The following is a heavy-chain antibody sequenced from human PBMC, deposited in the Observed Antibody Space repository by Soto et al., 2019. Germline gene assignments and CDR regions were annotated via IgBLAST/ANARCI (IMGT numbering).Heavy chain of an antibody. D-gene: IGHD1-26*01. J-gene: IGHJ4*02. Sequence: QVQLVESGGGVVQPGRSLRLSCAASGFTFSSYDMHWVRQAPGKGLEWVAVIWYDGSNKYYADSVKGQFTISRDNSKNTLYLQMNSLRAEDTAVYYCAKGLYSGSYFDYWGQGTLVTVSS. CDR3: AKGLYSGSYFDY. CDR2: IWYDGSNK. V-gene: IGHV3-33*06. CDR1: GFTFSSYD.